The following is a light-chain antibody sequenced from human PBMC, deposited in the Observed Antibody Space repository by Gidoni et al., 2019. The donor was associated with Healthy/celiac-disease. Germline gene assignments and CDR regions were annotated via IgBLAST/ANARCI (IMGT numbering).Light chain of an antibody. J-gene: IGKJ1*01. CDR1: QSISSW. CDR3: QQYNSYSWT. CDR2: KAS. Sequence: ASVGDRVTITCRASQSISSWLAWYQQKPGKAPKLLIYKASSLESGVPPRFSGSGSGTEFTLTISSLQPDDFATYYCQQYNSYSWTFGQGTKVEIK. V-gene: IGKV1-5*03.